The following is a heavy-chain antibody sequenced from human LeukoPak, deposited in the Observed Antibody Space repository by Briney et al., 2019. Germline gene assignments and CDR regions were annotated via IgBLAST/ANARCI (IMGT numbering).Heavy chain of an antibody. D-gene: IGHD6-13*01. CDR2: IYYSGST. Sequence: SETLSLTCAVYGGSFSGYYWSWIRQPPGKGLERIGYIYYSGSTNYNPSLKSRVTISVDTSKNQFSLKLSSVTAADTAVYYCARGIALYYYYYMDVWGKGTTVTVSS. V-gene: IGHV4-59*12. J-gene: IGHJ6*03. CDR1: GGSFSGYY. CDR3: ARGIALYYYYYMDV.